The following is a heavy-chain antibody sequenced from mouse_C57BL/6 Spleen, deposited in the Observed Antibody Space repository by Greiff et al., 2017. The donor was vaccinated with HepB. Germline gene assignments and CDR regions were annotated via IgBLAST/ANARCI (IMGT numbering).Heavy chain of an antibody. CDR2: IHPNSGST. CDR3: ARSHYYGSSHYYAMDY. CDR1: GYTFTSYW. D-gene: IGHD1-1*01. Sequence: QVQLQQPGAELVKPGASVKLSCKASGYTFTSYWMHWVKQRPGQGLEWIGMIHPNSGSTNYNEKFKSKATLTVDKSSSTAYMQLSSLTSEDSAVYYGARSHYYGSSHYYAMDYWGQGTSVTVSS. J-gene: IGHJ4*01. V-gene: IGHV1-64*01.